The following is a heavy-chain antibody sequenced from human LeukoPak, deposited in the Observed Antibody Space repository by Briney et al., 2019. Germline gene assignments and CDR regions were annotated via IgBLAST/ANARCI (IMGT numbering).Heavy chain of an antibody. J-gene: IGHJ4*02. D-gene: IGHD2-21*02. CDR2: ISGSSGST. CDR1: GFTFSSYA. V-gene: IGHV3-23*01. CDR3: AKDSIVVVTVAHADLSDL. Sequence: GGSLRLSCAASGFTFSSYAMSWVRQAPGKGLEWVSAISGSSGSTYYADSVKGRFTISRDNSKNTLYLQMNSLRAEDTAVYYCAKDSIVVVTVAHADLSDLWGQGTLVTVSS.